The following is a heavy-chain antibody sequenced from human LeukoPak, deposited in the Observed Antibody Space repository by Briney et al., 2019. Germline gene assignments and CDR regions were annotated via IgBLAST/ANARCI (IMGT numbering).Heavy chain of an antibody. V-gene: IGHV3-48*02. CDR1: GFTVSSSY. D-gene: IGHD3-9*01. CDR3: ATDQRYAFDY. J-gene: IGHJ4*02. CDR2: IRTTAEGAKYA. Sequence: GGSLRLSCAASGFTVSSSYMNWGRQAPGKGLEWISNIRTTAEGAKYAYYADSVKGRVTISRDDGKNTLYLHMNSLRDDDTAVYYCATDQRYAFDYWGQGILVTVSS.